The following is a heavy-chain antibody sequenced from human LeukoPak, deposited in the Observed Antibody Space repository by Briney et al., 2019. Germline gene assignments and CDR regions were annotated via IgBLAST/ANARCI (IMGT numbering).Heavy chain of an antibody. D-gene: IGHD3-22*01. V-gene: IGHV3-23*01. J-gene: IGHJ6*03. Sequence: GGSLRLSCAASGFTVSNDYMAWVRQDPGKGLEWVSLIGGSDGRTRYADSVKGRFTISRDNSKNTLYLEMNSLRAEDTAVYYCAKDSSSYDWGYMDVWGKGTTVTISS. CDR2: IGGSDGRT. CDR3: AKDSSSYDWGYMDV. CDR1: GFTVSNDY.